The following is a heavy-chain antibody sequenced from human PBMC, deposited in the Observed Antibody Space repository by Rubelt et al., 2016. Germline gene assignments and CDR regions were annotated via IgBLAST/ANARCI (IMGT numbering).Heavy chain of an antibody. Sequence: QVQLQESGPGLVKPSETLSLTCTVSGGSISSYYWSWIRQPPGKGLEWIGSIYYSGSTYYNPALRGRVPFSVDTSKIHVSLRLSSVTAADTAVYYCARLRNGDYELYYYYMDVWGKGTTVTVSS. J-gene: IGHJ6*03. CDR1: GGSISSYY. CDR3: ARLRNGDYELYYYYMDV. CDR2: IYYSGST. V-gene: IGHV4-59*04. D-gene: IGHD4-17*01.